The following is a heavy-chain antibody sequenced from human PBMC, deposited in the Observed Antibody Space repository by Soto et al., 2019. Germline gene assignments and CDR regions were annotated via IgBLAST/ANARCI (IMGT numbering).Heavy chain of an antibody. CDR1: GFTFSSYS. V-gene: IGHV3-21*01. D-gene: IGHD6-13*01. CDR3: ARDRIAAAKNWFDP. J-gene: IGHJ5*02. Sequence: PGGSLRLSXAASGFTFSSYSMNWVRQAPGKGLEWVSSISSSSSYIYYADSVKGRFTISRDNAKNSLYLQMNSLRAEDTAVYYCARDRIAAAKNWFDPWGQGTLVTVSS. CDR2: ISSSSSYI.